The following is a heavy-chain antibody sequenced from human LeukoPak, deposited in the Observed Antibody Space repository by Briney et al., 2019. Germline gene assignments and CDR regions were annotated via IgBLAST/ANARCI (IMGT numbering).Heavy chain of an antibody. J-gene: IGHJ4*02. D-gene: IGHD6-13*01. Sequence: ASVKVSCKASGYTFTSHGISWVRQAPGQGLECMGWISAYNGNTNYAQKLQGRVTMPTDTSTSTAYMELRSLISDDTAVYYCARERGYRTSWSFHYWRQGTLVPVSS. CDR3: ARERGYRTSWSFHY. CDR2: ISAYNGNT. CDR1: GYTFTSHG. V-gene: IGHV1-18*01.